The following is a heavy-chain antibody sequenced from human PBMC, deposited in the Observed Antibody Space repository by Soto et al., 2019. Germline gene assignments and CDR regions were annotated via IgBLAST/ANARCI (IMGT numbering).Heavy chain of an antibody. CDR3: AKNAPQSYDFWSGYYPYYYYYYYMDV. CDR2: ISGSGGST. Sequence: GGSLRLSCAASGFTFSSYAMSRVRQAPGKGLEWVSAISGSGGSTYYADSVKGRFTISRDNSKNTLYLQMNSLRAEDTAVYYCAKNAPQSYDFWSGYYPYYYYYYYMDVWGKGTTVTVSS. J-gene: IGHJ6*03. V-gene: IGHV3-23*01. CDR1: GFTFSSYA. D-gene: IGHD3-3*01.